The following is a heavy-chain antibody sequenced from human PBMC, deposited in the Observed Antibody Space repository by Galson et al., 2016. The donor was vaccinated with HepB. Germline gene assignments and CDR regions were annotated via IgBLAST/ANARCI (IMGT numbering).Heavy chain of an antibody. CDR1: GFASNHFA. CDR3: ARELSDTAMIAFNFAY. V-gene: IGHV3-23*01. J-gene: IGHJ4*02. CDR2: ISGSGDNT. D-gene: IGHD5-18*01. Sequence: SLRLSCATSGFASNHFAMNWVRRAPGKGLDWVSGISGSGDNTYYADSVKGRFTVSRDNSKNTVYLQMNRLRAEDTAVYYCARELSDTAMIAFNFAYWGQGALVTVSS.